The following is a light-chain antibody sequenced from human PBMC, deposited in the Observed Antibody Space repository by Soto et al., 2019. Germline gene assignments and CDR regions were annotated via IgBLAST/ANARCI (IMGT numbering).Light chain of an antibody. Sequence: DIQMTQSPSTLSASVGDRVTITCRARQSISSWLAWYQQKPGKAPKLLIYDASSLESGVSSRFSGSGSGTEFTLTISSLQPDDFATYYCQHYNTYYSFAQGTKVDIK. J-gene: IGKJ2*03. V-gene: IGKV1-5*01. CDR2: DAS. CDR3: QHYNTYYS. CDR1: QSISSW.